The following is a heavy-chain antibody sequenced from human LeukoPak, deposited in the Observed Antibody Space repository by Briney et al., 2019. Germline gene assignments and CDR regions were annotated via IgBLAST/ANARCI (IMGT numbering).Heavy chain of an antibody. V-gene: IGHV3-23*01. D-gene: IGHD3-3*01. CDR1: GFTFSSYA. J-gene: IGHJ3*02. Sequence: PGGSLRLSCAASGFTFSSYAMSWVRQAPGKGLERVSAISGSGGSTYYADSVKGRFTISRDNSKNTLYLQMNSLRAEDTAVYYCAKDQTILGAFDIWGQGTMVTVSS. CDR3: AKDQTILGAFDI. CDR2: ISGSGGST.